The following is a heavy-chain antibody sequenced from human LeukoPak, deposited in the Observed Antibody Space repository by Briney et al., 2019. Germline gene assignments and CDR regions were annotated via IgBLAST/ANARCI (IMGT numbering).Heavy chain of an antibody. CDR3: ARGDRPQYDFYY. CDR1: GFTFSSYT. J-gene: IGHJ4*02. Sequence: PRRSLRLSSAASGFTFSSYTMHWVRPGPGRGVEWGAVISYDGRNKYYTDSVRGPFTISRDNSKYTLHLKMSSLGAEDTAVYCRARGDRPQYDFYYWGQGALVTASS. D-gene: IGHD2-2*01. V-gene: IGHV3-30*04. CDR2: ISYDGRNK.